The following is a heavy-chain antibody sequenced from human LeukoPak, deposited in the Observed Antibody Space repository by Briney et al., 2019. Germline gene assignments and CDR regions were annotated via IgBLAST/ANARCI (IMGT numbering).Heavy chain of an antibody. D-gene: IGHD6-13*01. CDR1: GFTFSSYE. V-gene: IGHV3-48*03. CDR2: ISSSGATI. J-gene: IGHJ4*02. Sequence: GGSLRLSCAASGFTFSSYEMNWVRQAPGKGLEWVSYISSSGATIYYADSVKGRFTISRDNAENSLYLQLNSLRAEDTAVYYCARAMFSSSWYPDYWGQGTLVTVSS. CDR3: ARAMFSSSWYPDY.